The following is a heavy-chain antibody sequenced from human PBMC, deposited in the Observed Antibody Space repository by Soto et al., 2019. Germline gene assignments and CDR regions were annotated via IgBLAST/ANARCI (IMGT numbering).Heavy chain of an antibody. Sequence: QVQLVQSGAEVKKPGATVKVSCKASGYTFTSYDINWVRQATGQGLELMGWMNPNSGNTGYAQKFQDRVTMTRNTSISTAYMQLSSVRSEDTAVYYCARGGSSWYGNYYYGMDVWGQGTTVTVSS. J-gene: IGHJ6*02. CDR3: ARGGSSWYGNYYYGMDV. D-gene: IGHD6-13*01. CDR1: GYTFTSYD. V-gene: IGHV1-8*01. CDR2: MNPNSGNT.